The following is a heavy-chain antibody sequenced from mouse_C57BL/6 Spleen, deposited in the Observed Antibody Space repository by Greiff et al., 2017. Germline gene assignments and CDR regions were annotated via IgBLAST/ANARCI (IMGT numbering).Heavy chain of an antibody. CDR1: GYTFTDYN. J-gene: IGHJ4*01. V-gene: IGHV1-18*01. Sequence: EVQLQQSGPELVKPGASVKIPCKASGYTFTDYNMDWVKQSHGKSLGWIGDINPNNGGTIYNQKFKGKATLTVDKASSTAYMALRSLTSEDTAVXYCARGRYDYYARDYWGQGTSVTVSS. CDR2: INPNNGGT. D-gene: IGHD2-10*02. CDR3: ARGRYDYYARDY.